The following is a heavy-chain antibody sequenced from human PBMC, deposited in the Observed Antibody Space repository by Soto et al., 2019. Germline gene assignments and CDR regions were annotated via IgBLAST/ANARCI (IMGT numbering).Heavy chain of an antibody. CDR2: IRSKAYGGTT. J-gene: IGHJ6*02. CDR1: GFTFGDYA. Sequence: PGGSLRLSXTASGFTFGDYAMSWVRQAPGKGLEWVGFIRSKAYGGTTEYAASVKGRFTISRDDSKSIAYLQMNSLKTEDTAVYYCTRGYCSSTSCPYYYYYYGMDVWGQGTTVTVSS. D-gene: IGHD2-2*01. V-gene: IGHV3-49*04. CDR3: TRGYCSSTSCPYYYYYYGMDV.